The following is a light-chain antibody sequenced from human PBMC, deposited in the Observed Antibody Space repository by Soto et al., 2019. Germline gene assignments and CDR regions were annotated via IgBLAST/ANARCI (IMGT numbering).Light chain of an antibody. CDR1: SSDVGSYRL. J-gene: IGLJ2*01. V-gene: IGLV2-23*01. CDR3: SSYAGRSTFVV. CDR2: EDD. Sequence: QSALTQPASVSAPPGEPITISCTGTSSDVGSYRLVSWYQQHPGKAPKLIIYEDDERPSGVSNRFSGSKSGNTASLTISGLQAEDEADYYCSSYAGRSTFVVFGGGTKVTVL.